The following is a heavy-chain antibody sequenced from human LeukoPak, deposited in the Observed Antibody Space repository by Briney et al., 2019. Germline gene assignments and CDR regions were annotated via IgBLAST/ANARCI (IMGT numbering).Heavy chain of an antibody. J-gene: IGHJ6*03. CDR2: INHSGRT. CDR3: ARAIRYFGYYYYYMDV. Sequence: PSETLSLTCTVPGGSISSYYWSWVRQPPGKGLEWIGEINHSGRTNYNPSLKSRVTISVDTSKNQFSLKLSSVTAADTAVYYCARAIRYFGYYYYYMDVWGKGTTVTISS. CDR1: GGSISSYY. D-gene: IGHD3-9*01. V-gene: IGHV4-34*01.